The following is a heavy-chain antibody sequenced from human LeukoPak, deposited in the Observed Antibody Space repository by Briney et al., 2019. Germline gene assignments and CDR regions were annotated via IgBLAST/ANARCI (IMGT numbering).Heavy chain of an antibody. V-gene: IGHV1-69*04. D-gene: IGHD5-12*01. J-gene: IGHJ4*02. CDR3: ARRIGERFSAHEYFDS. CDR2: IIPIVNMV. Sequence: SVKVSCKASGDAFSTYVFTWVRQAPGQGLAWMGRIIPIVNMVDYAEEFQGRVSITADKSTSTAYMEVSGLRSEDTAVYYCARRIGERFSAHEYFDSWGQGTQVTVSS. CDR1: GDAFSTYV.